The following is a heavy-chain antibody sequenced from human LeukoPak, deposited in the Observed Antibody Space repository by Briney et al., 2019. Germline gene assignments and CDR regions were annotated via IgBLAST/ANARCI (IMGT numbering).Heavy chain of an antibody. CDR2: ISSNGVST. CDR3: ARDTGAYYDSGGLDY. J-gene: IGHJ4*02. Sequence: GGSLRLSCAASGFTFSTYTMHSVRQAPGKGLEYVSAISSNGVSTYYGNSVKGRFTTSRDNFKNTVYLQMNSLRAEDTAVYYCARDTGAYYDSGGLDYWGQGTLVTVSS. CDR1: GFTFSTYT. D-gene: IGHD3-22*01. V-gene: IGHV3-64*01.